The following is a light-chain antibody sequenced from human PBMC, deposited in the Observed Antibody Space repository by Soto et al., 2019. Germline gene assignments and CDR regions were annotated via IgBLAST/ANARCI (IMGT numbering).Light chain of an antibody. Sequence: DIQMTQSPSSLSASVGDRVTITCRASQSVSSSLTWYQQTPGKAPKLLIYAASSLQSGVPSRFSGIGFGTDFTLTMSRLDREDVAVYYCQQYCSSPALTFGGGTKVEIK. V-gene: IGKV1-39*01. CDR2: AAS. CDR3: QQYCSSPALT. CDR1: QSVSSS. J-gene: IGKJ4*01.